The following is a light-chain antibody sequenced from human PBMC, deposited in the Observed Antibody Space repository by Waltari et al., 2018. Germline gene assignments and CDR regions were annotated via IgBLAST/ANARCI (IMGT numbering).Light chain of an antibody. CDR1: QSLTKKY. CDR2: GAS. Sequence: VLTQSPGTLSLSPGERATLSCRASQSLTKKYLAWYQQKPGPAPRLLIYGASSRAAGVPYRFSASVSGTDFTLTISRLEADDFAVYYCQQYGSSIMYTFGQGTKLEIK. V-gene: IGKV3-20*01. CDR3: QQYGSSIMYT. J-gene: IGKJ2*01.